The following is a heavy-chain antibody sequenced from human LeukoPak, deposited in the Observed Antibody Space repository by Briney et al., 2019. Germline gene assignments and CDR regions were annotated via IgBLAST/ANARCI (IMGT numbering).Heavy chain of an antibody. D-gene: IGHD5-12*01. V-gene: IGHV1-69*01. J-gene: IGHJ4*02. Sequence: SVKVSCKASGGTFSSYAISWVRQAPGQGLEWMGGIIPIFGTANYAQKFQGRVTITADESTSTAYMELSSLRSEDTAVYYCTSLEGVTTISRDYFDFWGQGTLVTVSP. CDR2: IIPIFGTA. CDR3: TSLEGVTTISRDYFDF. CDR1: GGTFSSYA.